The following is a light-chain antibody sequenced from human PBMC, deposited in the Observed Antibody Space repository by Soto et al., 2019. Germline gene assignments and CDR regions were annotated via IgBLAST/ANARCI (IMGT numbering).Light chain of an antibody. J-gene: IGLJ1*01. Sequence: QSVLIQPRSVSGSPGQSVTISCTGTTSDVGDYNYVSWYQQHPGNAPKLMIYDVSKRPSGVPDRFSGSKSGNTASLTISGLQAEDEADYYCCSYAGGPYVFGTGTKLTVL. CDR2: DVS. CDR3: CSYAGGPYV. V-gene: IGLV2-11*01. CDR1: TSDVGDYNY.